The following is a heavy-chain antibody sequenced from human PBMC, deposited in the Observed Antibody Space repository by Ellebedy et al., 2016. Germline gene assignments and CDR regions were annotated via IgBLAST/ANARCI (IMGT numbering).Heavy chain of an antibody. CDR1: GFTFSSYA. Sequence: GESLKISXAASGFTFSSYAMSWVRQAPGKGLEWVSAISGSGGSTYYADSVKGRFTISRDNSKNTLYLQMNSLRAEDTAVYYCAKAREVTTVLFDYWGQGTLVTVSS. J-gene: IGHJ4*02. CDR3: AKAREVTTVLFDY. CDR2: ISGSGGST. V-gene: IGHV3-23*01. D-gene: IGHD4-17*01.